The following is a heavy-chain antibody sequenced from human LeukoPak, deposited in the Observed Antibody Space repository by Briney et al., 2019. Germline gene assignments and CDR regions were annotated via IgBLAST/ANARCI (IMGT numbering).Heavy chain of an antibody. D-gene: IGHD3-10*01. J-gene: IGHJ4*02. Sequence: PGGSLRLSCAASGFTFSSYAMSWVRQAPGKGLEWVSAISGSGGSTYYADSVKGRFTISRDNSKSTLYLQMNSLRAEDTAVYYCAMKGGRGYYFDYWGQGTLVTVSS. V-gene: IGHV3-23*01. CDR1: GFTFSSYA. CDR3: AMKGGRGYYFDY. CDR2: ISGSGGST.